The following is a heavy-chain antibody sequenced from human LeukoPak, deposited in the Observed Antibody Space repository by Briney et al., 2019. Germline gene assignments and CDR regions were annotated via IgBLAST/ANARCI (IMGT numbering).Heavy chain of an antibody. CDR2: IIPIFGTA. J-gene: IGHJ4*02. V-gene: IGHV1-69*13. D-gene: IGHD3-10*01. CDR1: GGTFSSYA. CDR3: ARDGNYYGSGSYYNIYY. Sequence: ASVKVSCKASGGTFSSYAISWVRQAPGQGLEWMGGIIPIFGTANYAQKFQGRVTITADESTSTAYMELSSLRSEDTAVYYCARDGNYYGSGSYYNIYYWGQGTLVTVSS.